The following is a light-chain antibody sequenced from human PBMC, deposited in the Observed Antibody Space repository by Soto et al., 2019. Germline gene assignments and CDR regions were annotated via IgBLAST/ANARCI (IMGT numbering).Light chain of an antibody. CDR2: GAS. J-gene: IGKJ5*01. CDR3: QQYGSSPIT. CDR1: QSVSSNF. Sequence: ENVLTKPPGALSLSPGERATLSCRASQSVSSNFLAWYQQKPGQAPRLLIYGASNRATGIPDRFSGSGSGTDFTLTISRLEPEDFAVYYCQQYGSSPITFGQGTRLEIK. V-gene: IGKV3-20*01.